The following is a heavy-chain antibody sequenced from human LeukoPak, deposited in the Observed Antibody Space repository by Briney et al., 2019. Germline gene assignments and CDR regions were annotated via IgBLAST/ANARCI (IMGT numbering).Heavy chain of an antibody. Sequence: PSETLSLTCAVYGGCFSGYYWSWIRQPPGKGLEWIGEINHGGSTNYNPSLKSRVTISVDTSKNQFSLKLSSVTAADTAVYYCARLCGITIFGVVIAPYYFDYWGQGTLVTVSS. D-gene: IGHD3-3*01. CDR3: ARLCGITIFGVVIAPYYFDY. CDR2: INHGGST. V-gene: IGHV4-34*01. CDR1: GGCFSGYY. J-gene: IGHJ4*02.